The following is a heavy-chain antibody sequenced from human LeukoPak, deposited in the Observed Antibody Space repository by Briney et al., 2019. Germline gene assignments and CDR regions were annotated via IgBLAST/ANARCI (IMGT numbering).Heavy chain of an antibody. Sequence: GESLQISCKGSGSSFTSYWIGWVRQLPGKGLEWMGLIYPGDSDTRYSPSFQGQVTISADKSISTAYLQWSSLKASDTAMYYCAIYPEMATTSPQDQNSYYFDYWGQETLVTVSS. CDR1: GSSFTSYW. V-gene: IGHV5-51*01. CDR3: AIYPEMATTSPQDQNSYYFDY. J-gene: IGHJ4*02. CDR2: IYPGDSDT. D-gene: IGHD5-24*01.